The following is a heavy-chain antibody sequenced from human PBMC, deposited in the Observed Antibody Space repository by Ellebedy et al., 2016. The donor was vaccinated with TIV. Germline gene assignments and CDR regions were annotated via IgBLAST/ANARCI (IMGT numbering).Heavy chain of an antibody. J-gene: IGHJ5*02. D-gene: IGHD1-1*01. Sequence: AASVKVSCKASGYTFTSYGISWVRQAPGQGLEWMGWISAYNGNTNYAQKLQGRVTMTTDTSTSTAYMELSSLRSEDTAVYYCARDRRALFPTGFDPWGQGTLVTVSS. V-gene: IGHV1-18*04. CDR3: ARDRRALFPTGFDP. CDR2: ISAYNGNT. CDR1: GYTFTSYG.